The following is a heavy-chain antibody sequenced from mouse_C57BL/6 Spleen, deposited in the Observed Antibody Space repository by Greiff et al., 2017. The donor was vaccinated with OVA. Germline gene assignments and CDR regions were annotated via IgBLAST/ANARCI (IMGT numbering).Heavy chain of an antibody. CDR3: ARDADYSNSFAY. J-gene: IGHJ3*01. D-gene: IGHD2-5*01. Sequence: QVQLQQPGAELVKPGASVKLSCKASGYTFTSYWMHWVKQRPGQGLEWIGMIHPNSGSTNYNEKFKSKATLTVDKSSSTAYMQLSSLTSEDSAVYYCARDADYSNSFAYWGQGTLVTVSA. CDR2: IHPNSGST. V-gene: IGHV1-64*01. CDR1: GYTFTSYW.